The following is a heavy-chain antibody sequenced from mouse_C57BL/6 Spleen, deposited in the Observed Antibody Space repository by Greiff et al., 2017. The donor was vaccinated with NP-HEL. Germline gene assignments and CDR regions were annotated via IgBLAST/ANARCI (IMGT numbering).Heavy chain of an antibody. J-gene: IGHJ4*01. CDR3: ARSLDDYDAGYAMDY. CDR2: INPSSGYT. V-gene: IGHV1-4*01. D-gene: IGHD2-4*01. Sequence: VQLQQSGAELARPGASVKLSCKASGYTFTSYPVHWVKQRPGQGLAWVGYINPSSGYTKYNQKFNDKATLTADKSSRTAYLQRSRLTSEDSAVYACARSLDDYDAGYAMDYWGQGTTVTVSS. CDR1: GYTFTSYP.